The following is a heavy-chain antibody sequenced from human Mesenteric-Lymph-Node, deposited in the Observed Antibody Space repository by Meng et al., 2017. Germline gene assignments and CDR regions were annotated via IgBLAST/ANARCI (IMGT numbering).Heavy chain of an antibody. J-gene: IGHJ2*01. Sequence: QVQLQESVPGLGKPSQTLSLTCTVSGGSISSGNHYWSWIRQHPGKGLEYIGYIYYSGSTYYNPSLKSRVIISVDTSKNQFSLRLNSVTAADTAVYYCASLYGDSSVWYLDLWGRGTLVTVSS. CDR1: GGSISSGNHY. D-gene: IGHD4-17*01. V-gene: IGHV4-31*03. CDR3: ASLYGDSSVWYLDL. CDR2: IYYSGST.